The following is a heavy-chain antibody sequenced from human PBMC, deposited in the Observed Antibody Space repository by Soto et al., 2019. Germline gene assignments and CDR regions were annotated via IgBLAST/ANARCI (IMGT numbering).Heavy chain of an antibody. V-gene: IGHV4-61*08. CDR1: GGSVSNDAYY. Sequence: QVQLQESGPGLVKPSETLSLTCIVSGGSVSNDAYYWSWIRQPPGKGLEWIGYIDHSGSTYYNPPLKSRVTISAATAANQFSLKVSSVTAADTAVYYCARLGIGWEFPFDYWGQGTLVNFSS. CDR2: IDHSGST. CDR3: ARLGIGWEFPFDY. J-gene: IGHJ4*02. D-gene: IGHD1-26*01.